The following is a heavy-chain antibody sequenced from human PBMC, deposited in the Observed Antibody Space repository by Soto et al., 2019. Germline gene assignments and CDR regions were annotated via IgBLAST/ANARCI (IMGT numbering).Heavy chain of an antibody. V-gene: IGHV1-18*01. D-gene: IGHD4-17*01. J-gene: IGHJ4*02. Sequence: GPEVKKPGASVKVSCKASGYSFTDYGVTWVRQAPGQGLEWMGWISGKNGGTNYAQELQGRVTMTTDTSTKTVYMEMRSLKSDDKAVYYCARAKRNTGDFDYWGQGTLVAVSS. CDR2: ISGKNGGT. CDR3: ARAKRNTGDFDY. CDR1: GYSFTDYG.